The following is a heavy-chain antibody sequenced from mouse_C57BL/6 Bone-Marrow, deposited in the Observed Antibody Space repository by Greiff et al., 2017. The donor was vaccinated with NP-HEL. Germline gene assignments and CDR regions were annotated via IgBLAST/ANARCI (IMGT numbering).Heavy chain of an antibody. D-gene: IGHD1-3*01. CDR1: GYSITSGYY. CDR2: ISYDGSN. V-gene: IGHV3-6*01. J-gene: IGHJ2*01. Sequence: EVQLQESGPGLVKPSQSLSLTCSVTGYSITSGYYWNWIRQFPGNKLEWMGYISYDGSNNYNPSLKNRISITRDTSKNQFFLKLNSVTTEDTATYYCAPKLVDYWGQGTTLTVSS. CDR3: APKLVDY.